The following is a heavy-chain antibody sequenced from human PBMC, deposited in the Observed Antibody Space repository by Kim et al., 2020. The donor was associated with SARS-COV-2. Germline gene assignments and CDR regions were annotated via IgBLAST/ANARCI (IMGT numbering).Heavy chain of an antibody. CDR1: GGSFSGYY. Sequence: SETLSLTCAVYGGSFSGYYWSWIRQPPGKGLEWIGEINHSGSTNYNPSLKSRVTISVDTSKNQISLKLSSVTAADTAVYYCARVDTAMDAFDIWGQGTMVTVSS. CDR2: INHSGST. J-gene: IGHJ3*02. CDR3: ARVDTAMDAFDI. D-gene: IGHD5-18*01. V-gene: IGHV4-34*01.